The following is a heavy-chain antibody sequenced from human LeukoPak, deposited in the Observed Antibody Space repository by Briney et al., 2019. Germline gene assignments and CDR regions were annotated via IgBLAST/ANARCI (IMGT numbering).Heavy chain of an antibody. CDR1: GFTFSTYT. D-gene: IGHD3-10*01. V-gene: IGHV3-33*01. CDR2: IWYHGTNS. CDR3: ARVRLVRGVRGVWDV. Sequence: PGGSLRLSCATSGFTFSTYTMYWVRQAPGKGLEWVAVIWYHGTNSLHADSVKDRFTISRDNSKNTVYLQMNSLRAEDTAVYYCARVRLVRGVRGVWDVWAKGPTVTASS. J-gene: IGHJ6*04.